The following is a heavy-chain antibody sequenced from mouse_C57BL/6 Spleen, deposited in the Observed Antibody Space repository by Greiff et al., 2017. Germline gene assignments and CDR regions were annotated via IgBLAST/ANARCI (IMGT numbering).Heavy chain of an antibody. J-gene: IGHJ2*01. CDR2: IRNKANGYTT. D-gene: IGHD1-1*01. CDR1: GFTFTDYY. V-gene: IGHV7-3*01. CDR3: ARLLRSDYFDY. Sequence: EVKVVESGGGLVQPGGSLSLSCAASGFTFTDYYMSWVRQPPGKALEWLGFIRNKANGYTTEYSASVKGRFTISRDNSQSILYLQMNALRAEDSATYYCARLLRSDYFDYWGQGTTLTVSS.